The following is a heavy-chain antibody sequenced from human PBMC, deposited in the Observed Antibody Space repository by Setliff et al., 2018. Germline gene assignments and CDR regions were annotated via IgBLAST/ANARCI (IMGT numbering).Heavy chain of an antibody. CDR2: VYSNVGT. CDR3: ASRNSDGGPEYFQH. Sequence: SETLSLTCTVSGGSISSSLYYWSWIRQPTGKGLEWIGRVYSNVGTNFNPSLKSRVTVSVDASKNQISLKLMSVTAADTAVYYCASRNSDGGPEYFQHWGQGALVTVSS. D-gene: IGHD1-26*01. J-gene: IGHJ1*01. CDR1: GGSISSSLYY. V-gene: IGHV4-61*02.